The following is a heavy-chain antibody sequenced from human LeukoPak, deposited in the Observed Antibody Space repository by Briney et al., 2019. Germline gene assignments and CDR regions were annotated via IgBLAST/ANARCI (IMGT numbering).Heavy chain of an antibody. J-gene: IGHJ4*02. D-gene: IGHD2-21*01. CDR1: GGSISTYY. Sequence: SETLSLTCTVSGGSISTYYWSWIRQPPGKGLEWIGYIHYSGSTNYNPSLKSRVTISVGTSKNQFSLKLTSVTAADTAVYYCARHATLVLWTDYWGQGTLVTVSS. CDR2: IHYSGST. V-gene: IGHV4-59*08. CDR3: ARHATLVLWTDY.